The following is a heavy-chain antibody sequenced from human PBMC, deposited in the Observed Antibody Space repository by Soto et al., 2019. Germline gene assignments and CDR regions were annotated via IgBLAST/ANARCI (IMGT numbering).Heavy chain of an antibody. D-gene: IGHD6-13*01. CDR1: GFTFSDYY. Sequence: GGSLRLSCAASGFTFSDYYMSWIRQAPGKGLEWVSYISSSGSTIYYADSVKGRFTISRDNAKNSLYLQMNSLRAEDTAVYYCARESEYSSSWYNWFDPWGQGTRVTLSS. J-gene: IGHJ5*02. V-gene: IGHV3-11*01. CDR2: ISSSGSTI. CDR3: ARESEYSSSWYNWFDP.